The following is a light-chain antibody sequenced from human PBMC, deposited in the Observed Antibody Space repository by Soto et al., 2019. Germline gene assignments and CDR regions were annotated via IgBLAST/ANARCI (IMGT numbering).Light chain of an antibody. CDR1: QGINNL. J-gene: IGKJ4*01. CDR3: QQGNSFPLT. Sequence: DIQMTQSPSSVSASVGDRVTITCRASQGINNLLAWFQQKPGEAPRLLIYAASSLHSGVPSRFSGSGSGTDFTLTISSLHPEDFATYYCQQGNSFPLTFGGGTKVEIK. CDR2: AAS. V-gene: IGKV1-12*01.